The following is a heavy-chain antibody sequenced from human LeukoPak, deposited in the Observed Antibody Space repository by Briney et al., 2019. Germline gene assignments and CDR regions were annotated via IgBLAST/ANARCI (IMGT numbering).Heavy chain of an antibody. V-gene: IGHV3-21*01. CDR1: GFTFSSYS. Sequence: GGSLRLSCAASGFTFSSYSMNWVRQAPGKGLEWVSSISSNSSYIYYADSVKGRFTISRDNAKNSLYLQMNSLRAEDTAVYYCARDEGYYYYGMDVWGQGTTVTVSS. CDR3: ARDEGYYYYGMDV. J-gene: IGHJ6*02. CDR2: ISSNSSYI.